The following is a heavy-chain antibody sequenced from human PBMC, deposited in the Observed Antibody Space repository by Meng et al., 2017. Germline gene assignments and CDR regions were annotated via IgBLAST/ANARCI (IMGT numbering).Heavy chain of an antibody. D-gene: IGHD3-10*01. CDR2: IYYSGST. V-gene: IGHV4-61*08. CDR1: GGSISSGGYY. CDR3: ARGDYYGSVSYFPYYGMDV. Sequence: SETLSLTCTVSGGSISSGGYYWSWIRQHPGKGLVWIGYIYYSGSTNYNPTLKSRVTISVDTSKNQFSLKLSSVTAADTAVYYCARGDYYGSVSYFPYYGMDVWGQGTMVTVSS. J-gene: IGHJ6*02.